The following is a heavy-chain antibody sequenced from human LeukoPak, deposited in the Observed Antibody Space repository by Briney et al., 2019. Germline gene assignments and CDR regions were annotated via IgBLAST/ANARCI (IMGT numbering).Heavy chain of an antibody. J-gene: IGHJ4*02. CDR2: IYYIGST. CDR3: ARVVGATGSSDY. CDR1: GGSFSGYY. Sequence: PSETLSLTCAVYGGSFSGYYWSWIRQPPGKGLEWIGYIYYIGSTNYNPSLKSRITISVDTSKSHFSLKLSSVTAADTAVYYCARVVGATGSSDYWGQGTLVTVSS. V-gene: IGHV4-59*01. D-gene: IGHD1-26*01.